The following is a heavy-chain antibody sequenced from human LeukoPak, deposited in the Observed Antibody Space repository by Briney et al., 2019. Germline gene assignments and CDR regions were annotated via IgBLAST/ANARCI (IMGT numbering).Heavy chain of an antibody. V-gene: IGHV1-69*13. D-gene: IGHD3-22*01. J-gene: IGHJ4*02. Sequence: ASVKVSCKASGGTFSSYAISWVRQAPGQGLEWMGGIIPIFGTANYAQKFQGRVTITADESTSTAYMELSSLRSEDTAVYYCARGRGPYYYDSSGYRGGLFDYWGQGTLVTVSS. CDR3: ARGRGPYYYDSSGYRGGLFDY. CDR1: GGTFSSYA. CDR2: IIPIFGTA.